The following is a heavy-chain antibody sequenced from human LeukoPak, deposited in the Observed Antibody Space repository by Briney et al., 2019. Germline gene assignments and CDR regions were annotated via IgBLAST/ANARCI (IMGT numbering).Heavy chain of an antibody. J-gene: IGHJ3*02. CDR3: ARDGDIVLMVYAPPVDAFDI. CDR2: INAGNGNT. CDR1: GYTFTSYA. V-gene: IGHV1-3*01. Sequence: ASVKVSCKASGYTFTSYAMHWVRQAPGQRLEWMGWINAGNGNTIYSQKFQGRVTITRDTSASTAYMELSSLRSEDTAVYYCARDGDIVLMVYAPPVDAFDIWGQGTMVTVSS. D-gene: IGHD2-8*01.